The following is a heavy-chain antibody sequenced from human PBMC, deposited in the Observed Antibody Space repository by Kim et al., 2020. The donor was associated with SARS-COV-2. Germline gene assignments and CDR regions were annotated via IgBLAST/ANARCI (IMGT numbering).Heavy chain of an antibody. Sequence: SVKVSCKASGGTFSSYYISWVRQAPGQWLEWMGGIIPIFGTANYAQKFQGRVTITEDESTSTAYMELSSLSSEDTAVYYWASGYPPQPPGVGNPREYFQHWGQGTLVTVSS. CDR3: ASGYPPQPPGVGNPREYFQH. J-gene: IGHJ1*01. CDR1: GGTFSSYY. CDR2: IIPIFGTA. V-gene: IGHV1-69*13. D-gene: IGHD6-25*01.